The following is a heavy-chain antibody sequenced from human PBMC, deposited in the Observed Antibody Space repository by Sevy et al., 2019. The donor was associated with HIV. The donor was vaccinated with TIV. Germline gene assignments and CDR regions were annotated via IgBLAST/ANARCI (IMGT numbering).Heavy chain of an antibody. V-gene: IGHV3-11*01. CDR3: ARGQWQRSMDV. CDR1: GFRFSDYY. D-gene: IGHD2-8*01. CDR2: ISGSTGII. J-gene: IGHJ6*02. Sequence: GGSLRLSCAASGFRFSDYYMTWIRQAPGKGLEWVSYISGSTGIIQYSDSVKGRFTISRDNAKNSLYLQMSGLGAVDTAVYFCARGQWQRSMDVWGQGTTVTVSS.